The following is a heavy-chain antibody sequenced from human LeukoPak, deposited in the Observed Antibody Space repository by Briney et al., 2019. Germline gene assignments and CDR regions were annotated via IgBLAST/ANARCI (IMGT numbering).Heavy chain of an antibody. D-gene: IGHD5-18*01. CDR2: IIPIFGTA. CDR3: ARGGTGYSYGFDY. Sequence: SVKVSCKASGGTFSSYAISWVRQAPGQGLEWMGGIIPIFGTANYTQKFQGRVTITTDESTSTAYMELSSLRSEDTAVYYCARGGTGYSYGFDYWGQGTLVTVSS. J-gene: IGHJ4*02. CDR1: GGTFSSYA. V-gene: IGHV1-69*05.